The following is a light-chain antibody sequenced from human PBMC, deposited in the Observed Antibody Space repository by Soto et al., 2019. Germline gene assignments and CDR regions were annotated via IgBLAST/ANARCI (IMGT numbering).Light chain of an antibody. CDR1: SSNIGNNY. CDR2: ENN. CDR3: GTWDSSLSAAV. J-gene: IGLJ7*01. V-gene: IGLV1-51*02. Sequence: QSVLTQPPSVSAAPGQKVTISCSGSSSNIGNNYVSWYQQLPGTAPKLLIYENNKRPSGIPDRVSGSKSGTSATLGITGRQTGDEADYYCGTWDSSLSAAVFGGGTQLTVL.